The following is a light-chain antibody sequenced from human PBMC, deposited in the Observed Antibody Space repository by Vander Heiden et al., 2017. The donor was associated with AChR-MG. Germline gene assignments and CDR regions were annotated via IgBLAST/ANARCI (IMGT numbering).Light chain of an antibody. CDR3: QQYNNYPPT. Sequence: EVVMTQSPATRSVSPGERATLSCRASQSVSSSLAWYQQKPGQAPRLLIYGASTRATGIPARFSGSGSGTEFTLTISSLQSEDFAVYYCQQYNNYPPTFGQGTKVEIK. J-gene: IGKJ1*01. CDR2: GAS. V-gene: IGKV3-15*01. CDR1: QSVSSS.